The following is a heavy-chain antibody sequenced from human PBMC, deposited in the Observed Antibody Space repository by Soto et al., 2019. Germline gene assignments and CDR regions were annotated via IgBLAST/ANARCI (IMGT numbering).Heavy chain of an antibody. CDR3: ARGPRVPLYGSGSYSYGGMDV. D-gene: IGHD3-10*01. V-gene: IGHV1-18*01. CDR1: GYTFISFG. J-gene: IGHJ6*02. Sequence: ASVKVSCKASGYTFISFGISWVRQAPGQGLEWMGWINGNNEKTNYAQKLQGRVTMTTDTSTSTAYMELRSLRSDDTAVYYCARGPRVPLYGSGSYSYGGMDVWGQGTTVTVSS. CDR2: INGNNEKT.